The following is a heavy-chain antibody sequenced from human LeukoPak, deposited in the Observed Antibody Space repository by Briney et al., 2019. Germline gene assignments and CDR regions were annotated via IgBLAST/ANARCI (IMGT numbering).Heavy chain of an antibody. CDR3: ARDKSEYYYGSGSYQDY. CDR1: GFTFSSYG. J-gene: IGHJ4*02. V-gene: IGHV3-33*01. Sequence: GGSLRLSCAASGFTFSSYGMHWVRQAPGKGLEWVAVIWFDGSNIYYADSVKGRFTISRDNSKNTLYLQMNSLRAEDTAVYYCARDKSEYYYGSGSYQDYWGQGTLVTVSS. D-gene: IGHD3-10*01. CDR2: IWFDGSNI.